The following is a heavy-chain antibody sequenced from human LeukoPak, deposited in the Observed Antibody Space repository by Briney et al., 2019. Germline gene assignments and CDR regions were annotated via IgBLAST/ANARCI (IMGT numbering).Heavy chain of an antibody. Sequence: VASVKVSCKASGGTFSSYAISWVRQAPGQWLEWMGGIIPIFGIANYAQKFQGRVTITTDESTSTAYMELSSLRSEDTAVYYCARGPFVGYSGYDYVDYWGKGTLVTVSS. D-gene: IGHD5-12*01. J-gene: IGHJ4*02. CDR1: GGTFSSYA. CDR3: ARGPFVGYSGYDYVDY. CDR2: IIPIFGIA. V-gene: IGHV1-69*05.